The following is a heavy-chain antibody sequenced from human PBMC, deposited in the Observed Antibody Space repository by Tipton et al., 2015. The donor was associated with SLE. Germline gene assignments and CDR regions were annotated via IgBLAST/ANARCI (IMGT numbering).Heavy chain of an antibody. CDR1: GYSISSGYY. CDR2: INHSGST. J-gene: IGHJ4*02. V-gene: IGHV4-38-2*01. CDR3: ARRGRRYDSSGYYSYYFDY. Sequence: TLSLTCAVSGYSISSGYYWGWIRQPPGKGLEWIGEINHSGSTNYNPSLKSRVTISVDTSKNQFSLKLSSVTAADTAVYYCARRGRRYDSSGYYSYYFDYWGQGTLVTVSS. D-gene: IGHD3-22*01.